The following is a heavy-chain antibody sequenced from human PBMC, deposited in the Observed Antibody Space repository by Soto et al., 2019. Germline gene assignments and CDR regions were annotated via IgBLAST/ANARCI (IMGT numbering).Heavy chain of an antibody. D-gene: IGHD3-10*01. V-gene: IGHV3-23*01. CDR3: ANHFPYGSGSYYAPTPEGSYYYYGMDV. CDR2: ISGSGGST. J-gene: IGHJ6*02. Sequence: GGSLRLSCAASGFTFSSYAMSWVRQAPGKGLEWVSAISGSGGSTYYADSVKGRFTISRDNSKNTLYLQMNSLRAEDTAVYYCANHFPYGSGSYYAPTPEGSYYYYGMDVWGQGTTVTVSS. CDR1: GFTFSSYA.